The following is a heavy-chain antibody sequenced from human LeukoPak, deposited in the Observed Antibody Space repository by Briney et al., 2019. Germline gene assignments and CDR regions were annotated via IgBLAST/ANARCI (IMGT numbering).Heavy chain of an antibody. J-gene: IGHJ6*02. CDR1: GFTFSSYG. CDR3: ARGGSRYYYGMDV. CDR2: TWYDGSNK. V-gene: IGHV3-33*01. Sequence: RGSLRLSCAASGFTFSSYGMHWVRQAPGKGLEWVAVTWYDGSNKYYADSVKGRFTISRDNSKNTLYLQMNSLRAEDTAVYYCARGGSRYYYGMDVWGQGTTVTVSS. D-gene: IGHD5-12*01.